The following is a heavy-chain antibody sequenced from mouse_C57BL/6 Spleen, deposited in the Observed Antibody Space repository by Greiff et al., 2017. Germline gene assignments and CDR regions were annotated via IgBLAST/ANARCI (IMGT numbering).Heavy chain of an antibody. J-gene: IGHJ2*01. V-gene: IGHV5-17*01. CDR3: AILGYFDD. CDR2: ISSGSSTI. Sequence: EVMLVESGGGLVKPGGSLKLSCAASGFTFSDYGMHWVRQAPEKGLEWVAYISSGSSTIYYADTVKGRFTISRDNAKNTLFLQMTCLRSEDTAMYYCAILGYFDDWGHGTTLTVSS. CDR1: GFTFSDYG.